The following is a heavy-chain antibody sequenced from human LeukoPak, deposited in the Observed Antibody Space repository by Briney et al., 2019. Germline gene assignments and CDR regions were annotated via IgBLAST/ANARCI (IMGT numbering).Heavy chain of an antibody. CDR2: MSIDGNTK. J-gene: IGHJ4*02. CDR3: VRDPILGFPDYFDS. CDR1: GFTFSSYG. Sequence: GGSLGLSCAASGFTFSSYGMHWVRQTPDKGLECVALMSIDGNTKYYANSVRGRFTVSRDNSKNTVYLQMSSLRVEDTAVYYCVRDPILGFPDYFDSWGQGTLVTVSS. D-gene: IGHD3-3*01. V-gene: IGHV3-30*19.